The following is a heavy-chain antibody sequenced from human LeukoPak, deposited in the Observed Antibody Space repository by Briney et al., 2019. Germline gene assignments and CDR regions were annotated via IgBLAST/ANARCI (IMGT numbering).Heavy chain of an antibody. D-gene: IGHD3-9*01. J-gene: IGHJ4*02. CDR1: GGSISSYY. V-gene: IGHV4-59*01. CDR3: ARGYFDWLLPFDY. CDR2: IYYSGST. Sequence: SETLSLTCTVSGGSISSYYWSWIRQPPGKGLEWIGYIYYSGSTNYNPSLKSRVTISVDTSKNQFSLKLSSVTAADTAVYYCARGYFDWLLPFDYWGQGTLVTVSS.